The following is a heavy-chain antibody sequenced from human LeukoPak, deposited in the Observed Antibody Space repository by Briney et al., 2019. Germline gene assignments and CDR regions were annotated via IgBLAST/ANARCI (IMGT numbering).Heavy chain of an antibody. CDR3: ARDRYYYDSSARYFDY. CDR2: IHTSGST. V-gene: IGHV4-4*07. D-gene: IGHD3-22*01. J-gene: IGHJ4*02. Sequence: SETLSLTCTVSGGSISSYYWSWIRQPPGKGLEWIGRIHTSGSTNYSPSLKSRVTMSVDTSKNQFSLKLSSVTAADTAVYYCARDRYYYDSSARYFDYWGQGTLVTVSS. CDR1: GGSISSYY.